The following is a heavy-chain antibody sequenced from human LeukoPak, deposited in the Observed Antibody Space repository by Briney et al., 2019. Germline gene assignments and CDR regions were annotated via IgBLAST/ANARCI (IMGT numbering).Heavy chain of an antibody. V-gene: IGHV3-30*18. D-gene: IGHD3-10*01. CDR2: ISYDGSNK. Sequence: GRSLRLSCAASGFTFDDYAMHWVRQAPGKGLEWVAVISYDGSNKYYADSVKGRFTISRDNSKNTLYLQMNSLRAEDTAVYYCAKDSHYYGSGSSSPWGQGTMVTVSS. J-gene: IGHJ3*01. CDR1: GFTFDDYA. CDR3: AKDSHYYGSGSSSP.